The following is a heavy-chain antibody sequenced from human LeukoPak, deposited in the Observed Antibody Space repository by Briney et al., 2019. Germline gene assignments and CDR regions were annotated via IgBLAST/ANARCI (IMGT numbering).Heavy chain of an antibody. D-gene: IGHD1-7*01. Sequence: SETLSLTCTVSGGSISSSSYYWGWIRQPPGKGLEWIGSIYYSGSTYYNPSLKSRVTISVDTFKNQFSLKLSSVTAADTAVYYCARQYNWNYVFDYWGQGTLVTVSS. CDR1: GGSISSSSYY. CDR2: IYYSGST. J-gene: IGHJ4*02. CDR3: ARQYNWNYVFDY. V-gene: IGHV4-39*01.